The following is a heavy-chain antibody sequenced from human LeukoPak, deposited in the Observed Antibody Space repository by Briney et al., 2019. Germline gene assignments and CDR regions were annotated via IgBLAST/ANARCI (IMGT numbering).Heavy chain of an antibody. CDR2: IEQLGNAK. Sequence: PGGSLRLSCAASTFTFGDYYMGWVRQAPGRGLEWVAYIEQLGNAKSYIDSVKGRCTISRDNAKSSLYLQMDSLRVEDTAVYYCSRWNFAFDIWGQGTMVTVSS. CDR3: SRWNFAFDI. V-gene: IGHV3-7*01. J-gene: IGHJ3*02. CDR1: TFTFGDYY. D-gene: IGHD1-7*01.